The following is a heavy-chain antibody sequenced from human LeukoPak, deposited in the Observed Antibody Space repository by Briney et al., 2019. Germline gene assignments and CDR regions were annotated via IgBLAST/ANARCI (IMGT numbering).Heavy chain of an antibody. J-gene: IGHJ4*02. D-gene: IGHD4-17*01. V-gene: IGHV3-48*01. CDR3: ARVATVTTWDY. CDR1: GFTFSSYS. CDR2: ISSSSSTI. Sequence: GGSLRLSCAASGFTFSSYSMNWVRQAPGKGLEWVSYISSSSSTIYYADSVKGRFTISRDNAKNSLYLQMNSLRAEDTAVYYCARVATVTTWDYWGQGILVTVSS.